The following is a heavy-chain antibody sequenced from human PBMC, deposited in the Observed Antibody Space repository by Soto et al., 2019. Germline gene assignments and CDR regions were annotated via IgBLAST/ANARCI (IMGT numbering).Heavy chain of an antibody. CDR2: IYYSGST. J-gene: IGHJ4*02. V-gene: IGHV4-59*01. CDR1: GGSISSYY. D-gene: IGHD6-19*01. CDR3: ARRAYSSGFHYFDY. Sequence: SETLSLTCTVSGGSISSYYWTWIRQPPGKGLEWIGDIYYSGSTNYNPSLKSRVTISIDTSKNQFSLRLSSETAADTAVYYCARRAYSSGFHYFDYWGQGILVTVSS.